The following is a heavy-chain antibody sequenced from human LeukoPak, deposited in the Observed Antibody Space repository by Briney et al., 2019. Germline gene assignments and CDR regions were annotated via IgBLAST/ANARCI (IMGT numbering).Heavy chain of an antibody. Sequence: GASVKVSCKASGYTFTGYYIHWVRQAPGQGLEWMGWINPNSGGTNYAQKFQGRVAMTRDTSISTAYMELSRLRSDDTAVYYCARVLERHFDYWGQGTLVTVSS. CDR2: INPNSGGT. V-gene: IGHV1-2*02. D-gene: IGHD1-1*01. CDR1: GYTFTGYY. J-gene: IGHJ4*02. CDR3: ARVLERHFDY.